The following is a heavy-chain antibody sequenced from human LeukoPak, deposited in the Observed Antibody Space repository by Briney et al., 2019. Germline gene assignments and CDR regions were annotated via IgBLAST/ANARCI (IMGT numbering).Heavy chain of an antibody. J-gene: IGHJ4*02. CDR3: AKEAAGDYDFWSGPSRAPDY. V-gene: IGHV3-48*01. CDR1: GFTFSSYS. D-gene: IGHD3-3*01. CDR2: ISSSSSTI. Sequence: GGSLRLSCAASGFTFSSYSMNWVRQAPGKGLEWVSYISSSSSTIYYADSVKGRFTISRDNAKNSLYLQMNSLRAEDTAVYYCAKEAAGDYDFWSGPSRAPDYWGQGTLVTVSS.